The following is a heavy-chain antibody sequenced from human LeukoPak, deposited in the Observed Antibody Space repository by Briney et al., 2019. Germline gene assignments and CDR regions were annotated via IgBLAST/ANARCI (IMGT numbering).Heavy chain of an antibody. V-gene: IGHV3-48*03. D-gene: IGHD1-26*01. J-gene: IGHJ4*02. CDR3: AREGSSTGDY. CDR1: GFVFSRYE. Sequence: GGSLRLSCAASGFVFSRYEMNWVRLAPGKGLEWVSYISSGGTTIYYADSVKGRFTISRDNAKNSLFLQMNSLRVEDTAVYYRAREGSSTGDYWGQGTLVTVSS. CDR2: ISSGGTTI.